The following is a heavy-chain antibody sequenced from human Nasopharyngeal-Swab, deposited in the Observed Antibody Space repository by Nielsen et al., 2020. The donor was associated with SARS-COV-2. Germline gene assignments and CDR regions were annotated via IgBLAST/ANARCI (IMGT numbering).Heavy chain of an antibody. J-gene: IGHJ4*02. CDR1: GFTFSSYG. V-gene: IGHV3-30*18. CDR3: AKLGAQGAVADHFDS. CDR2: ISYDGYNK. D-gene: IGHD6-19*01. Sequence: GESLKISCAASGFTFSSYGMHWVRQAPGKGLEWVAVISYDGYNKYYADSVKGRFTISRDNAKNSLYLQMNSLRPEDTALYYCAKLGAQGAVADHFDSWGQGTLVTVSS.